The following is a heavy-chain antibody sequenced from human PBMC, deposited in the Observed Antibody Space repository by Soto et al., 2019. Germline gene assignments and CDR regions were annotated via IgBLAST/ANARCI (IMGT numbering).Heavy chain of an antibody. CDR1: GGSISSSSYY. CDR2: IYYSGST. V-gene: IGHV4-39*07. J-gene: IGHJ6*02. Sequence: SETLSLTCTVSGGSISSSSYYWGWIRQPPGKGLEWIGCIYYSGSTYYNPSLKSRVTISVDTSKNQFSLKLSSVTAADTAVYYCARLIAARNYYYGMDVWGQGTTVTVSS. CDR3: ARLIAARNYYYGMDV. D-gene: IGHD6-6*01.